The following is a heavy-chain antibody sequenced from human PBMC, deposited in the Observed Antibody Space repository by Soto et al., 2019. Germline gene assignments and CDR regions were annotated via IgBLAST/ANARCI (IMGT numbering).Heavy chain of an antibody. CDR1: GFTISGKKY. D-gene: IGHD1-1*01. V-gene: IGHV3-53*01. Sequence: DVQLVESGGGLIQPGESLRLSCAAFGFTISGKKYVSWVRQAPGKGLEWVSALYDIDGSFYADSVKGRFTTSSDRSKTTVYLQMNDLRPDDTAVYYCATWHEREHAYDVWGLGTTVTVSS. CDR3: ATWHEREHAYDV. CDR2: LYDIDGS. J-gene: IGHJ3*01.